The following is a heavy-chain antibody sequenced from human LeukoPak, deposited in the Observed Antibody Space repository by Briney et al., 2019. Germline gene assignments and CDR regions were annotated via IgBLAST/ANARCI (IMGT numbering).Heavy chain of an antibody. CDR3: AKERKQQLVRARRYYYYMDV. Sequence: GGSLRLSCAASGFTFSSYAMHWVRQAPGKGLEWVAVISYDGSNKYYADSVKGRFTISRDNSKNTLYLQMNSLRAEDTAVYYCAKERKQQLVRARRYYYYMDVWGKGTTVTVSS. J-gene: IGHJ6*03. CDR2: ISYDGSNK. D-gene: IGHD6-13*01. CDR1: GFTFSSYA. V-gene: IGHV3-30-3*01.